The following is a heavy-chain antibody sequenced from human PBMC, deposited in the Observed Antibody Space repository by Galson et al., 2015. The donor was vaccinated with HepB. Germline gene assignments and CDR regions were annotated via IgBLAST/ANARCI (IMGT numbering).Heavy chain of an antibody. CDR1: GFSFSSYA. CDR3: ARPLYDFWSGYPEGLVDY. D-gene: IGHD3-3*01. V-gene: IGHV3-30-3*01. J-gene: IGHJ4*02. CDR2: ISYDGSNK. Sequence: SLRLSCAASGFSFSSYAMHWVRQAPGKGLDWVAVISYDGSNKYYADSVKGRFTISRDNSKNTLYLQMNSLRAEDTAVYYCARPLYDFWSGYPEGLVDYWGQGTLVTVSS.